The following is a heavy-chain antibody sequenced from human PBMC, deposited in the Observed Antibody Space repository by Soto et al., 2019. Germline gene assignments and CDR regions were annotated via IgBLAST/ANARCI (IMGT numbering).Heavy chain of an antibody. V-gene: IGHV4-39*01. CDR3: ARQYRYYYGSGNQLGKESYGMDV. CDR1: GGSISSSSYY. Sequence: SETLSLTCTVSGGSISSSSYYWGWIRQPPGKGLEWIGSIYYSGSTYYNPSLKSRVTISVDTSKNQFSLKLSSVTAADTAVYYCARQYRYYYGSGNQLGKESYGMDVWGQGTTVTVSS. CDR2: IYYSGST. J-gene: IGHJ6*02. D-gene: IGHD3-10*01.